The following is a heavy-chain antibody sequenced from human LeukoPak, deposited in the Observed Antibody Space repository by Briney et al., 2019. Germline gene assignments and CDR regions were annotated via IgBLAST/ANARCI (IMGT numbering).Heavy chain of an antibody. D-gene: IGHD5-18*01. CDR1: GGSISSGGYY. V-gene: IGHV4-30-2*01. Sequence: SETLSLTCTVSGGSISSGGYYWSWIRQPPGKGLEWIGYIYHSGSTYYNPSLKSRVTISVDRSKNQFSLKLSSVTAADTAVYYCARDEKFGYSYGYFDYWGQGTLVTVSS. CDR2: IYHSGST. CDR3: ARDEKFGYSYGYFDY. J-gene: IGHJ4*02.